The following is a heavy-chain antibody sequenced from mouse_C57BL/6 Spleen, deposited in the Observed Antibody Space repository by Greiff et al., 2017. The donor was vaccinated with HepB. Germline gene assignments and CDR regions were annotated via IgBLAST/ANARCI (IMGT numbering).Heavy chain of an antibody. CDR1: GFSLPSYG. CDR3: ARNRRDYYGSSYDAMGY. J-gene: IGHJ4*01. Sequence: QVQLKQSGPGLVQPSQSLSITCTVPGFSLPSYGVHWVRQSPGKGLEWLGVIWSGGSTDYNAAFISRLSISKDNSKSQVFFKMNSLQADDTAIYYCARNRRDYYGSSYDAMGYWGEGTSVTVSS. CDR2: IWSGGST. D-gene: IGHD1-1*01. V-gene: IGHV2-2*01.